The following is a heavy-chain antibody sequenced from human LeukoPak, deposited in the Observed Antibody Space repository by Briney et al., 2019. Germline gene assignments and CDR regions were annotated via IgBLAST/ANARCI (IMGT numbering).Heavy chain of an antibody. Sequence: GGSLRLSCAASGFTFSDYYMSWIRQAPGKGLEWVSYLSSSGSSIYYADSAKGRFTISRDNAKNSLYLQMNSLRAEDTAVYYCARDVISSTSSCDPWGQGTLVTVSS. V-gene: IGHV3-11*01. CDR1: GFTFSDYY. D-gene: IGHD2-2*01. J-gene: IGHJ5*02. CDR3: ARDVISSTSSCDP. CDR2: LSSSGSSI.